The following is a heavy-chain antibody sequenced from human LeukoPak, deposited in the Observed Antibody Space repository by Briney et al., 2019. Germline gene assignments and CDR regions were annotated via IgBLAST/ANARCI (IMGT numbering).Heavy chain of an antibody. J-gene: IGHJ4*02. CDR3: ARGSPPKRYFDWLLTPLDY. CDR2: IYYSGST. CDR1: GGSISSYY. D-gene: IGHD3-9*01. Sequence: KSSETLSLTCTVSGGSISSYYWSWIRQPPGKGLEWIGYIYYSGSTNYNPSLKSRVTISVDTSKNQFSLKLSSVTAADTAVYYCARGSPPKRYFDWLLTPLDYWGQGTLVTVSS. V-gene: IGHV4-59*01.